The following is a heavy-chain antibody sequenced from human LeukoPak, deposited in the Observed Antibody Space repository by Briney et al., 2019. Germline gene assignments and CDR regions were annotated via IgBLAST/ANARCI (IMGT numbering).Heavy chain of an antibody. D-gene: IGHD2-8*01. Sequence: GSLRLSCAASGFTFSSYAMSWVRQPPGKGLEWIGEINHSGSTNYNPSLKSRVTISVDTSKNQFSLKLSSVTAADTAVYYCARGVGYCTNGVCYYYYYYYMDVWGKGTTVTVSS. J-gene: IGHJ6*03. CDR1: GFTFSSYA. CDR2: INHSGST. CDR3: ARGVGYCTNGVCYYYYYYYMDV. V-gene: IGHV4-34*01.